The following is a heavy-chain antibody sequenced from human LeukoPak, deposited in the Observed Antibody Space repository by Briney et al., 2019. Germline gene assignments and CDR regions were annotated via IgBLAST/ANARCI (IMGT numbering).Heavy chain of an antibody. V-gene: IGHV3-21*04. CDR2: ISSSSSYI. CDR3: AKGSSGSYSGYFDY. CDR1: GFTFSSYS. J-gene: IGHJ4*02. D-gene: IGHD1-26*01. Sequence: GGSLRLSCAASGFTFSSYSMNWVRQAPGKGLEWVSSISSSSSYIYYADSVKGRFTISRDNAKNSLYLQMNSLRAEDTALYYCAKGSSGSYSGYFDYWGQGTLVTVSS.